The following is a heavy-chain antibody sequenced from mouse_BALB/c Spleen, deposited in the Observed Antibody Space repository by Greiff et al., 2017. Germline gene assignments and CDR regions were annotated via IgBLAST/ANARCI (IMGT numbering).Heavy chain of an antibody. CDR2: IYPSDSYT. CDR1: GYTFTSYW. V-gene: IGHV1-69*02. Sequence: QVHVKQPGAELVRPGASVKLSCKASGYTFTSYWINWVKQRPGQGLEWIGNIYPSDSYTNYNQRFKDKATLTVDKSSSTAYMQLSSPTSEDSAVYYCTRSHYRYYFDYWGQGTTLTVSS. D-gene: IGHD2-14*01. CDR3: TRSHYRYYFDY. J-gene: IGHJ2*01.